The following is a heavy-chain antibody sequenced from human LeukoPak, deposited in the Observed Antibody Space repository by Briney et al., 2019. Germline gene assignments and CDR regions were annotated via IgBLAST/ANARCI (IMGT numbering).Heavy chain of an antibody. V-gene: IGHV4-4*07. CDR3: ARGRWDMITFGGVLDFDY. D-gene: IGHD3-16*01. CDR2: IYTSGST. CDR1: GGSISSYY. J-gene: IGHJ4*02. Sequence: SETLSLTCTVSGGSISSYYWSWIRQPAGKGLEWIGRIYTSGSTNYNPSLKSRVTISVDTSKNQFSLKLSSVTAADTAVYYCARGRWDMITFGGVLDFDYWGQGTLVTVSS.